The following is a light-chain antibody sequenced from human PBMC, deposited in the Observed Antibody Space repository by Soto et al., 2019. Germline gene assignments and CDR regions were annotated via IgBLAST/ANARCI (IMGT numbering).Light chain of an antibody. CDR3: QESYSTLMYT. Sequence: DIQMTQSPSSLSASVGDRVTITCRASQSISTYVNWYQQKAGKAPQLLIHAASSLQSGVPSRFSGNGSGTDFTLTISSLQPEDFATYYCQESYSTLMYTFGQGTKVDIK. CDR2: AAS. CDR1: QSISTY. J-gene: IGKJ2*01. V-gene: IGKV1-39*01.